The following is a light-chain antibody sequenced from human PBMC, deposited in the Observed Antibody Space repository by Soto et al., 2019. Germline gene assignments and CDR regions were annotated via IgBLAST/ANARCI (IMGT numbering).Light chain of an antibody. CDR2: GES. J-gene: IGKJ1*01. Sequence: DIVLTQSPGTLSLSAGDSAGLAWRASQSVSSSYLAWYQQKPGQAPRLLIYGESSRATGIPDRFSGSGSGTDLTLTISRLEPEDFAVYYCQQYGSSPWTCGQGTKVDIK. CDR1: QSVSSSY. CDR3: QQYGSSPWT. V-gene: IGKV3-20*01.